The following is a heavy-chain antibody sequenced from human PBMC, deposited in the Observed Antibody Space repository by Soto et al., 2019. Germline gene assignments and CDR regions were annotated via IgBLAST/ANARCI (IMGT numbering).Heavy chain of an antibody. CDR3: AKALEMATIVWFDP. J-gene: IGHJ5*02. CDR2: ISGSGGST. D-gene: IGHD5-12*01. V-gene: IGHV3-23*01. Sequence: PGGSLRLSCAASGFTFSSYAMTWVRQAPGKGLEWVSAISGSGGSTYYTDSVKGRFTISRDNSKNTLYLQMNNLRAEDTAVYYCAKALEMATIVWFDPWGQGTLVTVSS. CDR1: GFTFSSYA.